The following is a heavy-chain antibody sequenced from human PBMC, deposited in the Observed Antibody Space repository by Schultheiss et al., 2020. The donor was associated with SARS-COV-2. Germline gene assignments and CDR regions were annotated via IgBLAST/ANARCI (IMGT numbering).Heavy chain of an antibody. CDR2: ISSNSVYI. CDR1: GFTFSSYS. Sequence: GGSLRLSCVSSGFTFSSYSMNWVRQAPGKGLEWVSSISSNSVYIYYADSVKGRFSISRDNSKNTLYLQMNSLRAEDTAVYYCARDLRVWGSYRYTGVGVDYWGQGTLVTVSS. V-gene: IGHV3-21*04. CDR3: ARDLRVWGSYRYTGVGVDY. J-gene: IGHJ4*02. D-gene: IGHD3-16*02.